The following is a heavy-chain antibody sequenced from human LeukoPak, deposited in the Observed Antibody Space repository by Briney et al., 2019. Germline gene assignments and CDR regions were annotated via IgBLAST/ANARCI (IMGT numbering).Heavy chain of an antibody. D-gene: IGHD6-6*01. Sequence: PGGSLRLSCAASGFAFSSAWMSWVRQAPGKGLEWVGRIKSKTDGGTTDYAAPVKGRFTISRDDSKNTLYLQMNSLKTEDTAVYYCTTGPGKVAARPLDYWGQGTLVTVSS. J-gene: IGHJ4*02. CDR1: GFAFSSAW. CDR2: IKSKTDGGTT. CDR3: TTGPGKVAARPLDY. V-gene: IGHV3-15*01.